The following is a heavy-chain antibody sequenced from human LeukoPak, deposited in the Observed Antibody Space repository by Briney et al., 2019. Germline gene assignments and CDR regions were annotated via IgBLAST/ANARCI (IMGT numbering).Heavy chain of an antibody. CDR3: RGTYYYGSGIDGDYFDY. V-gene: IGHV3-33*01. CDR1: GFNFGTFA. Sequence: GXSLRLSCAASGFNFGTFAMNWVRQAPGEGLEWLAIIWYDGSNKHYSDSVKGRFTIYRDNSKSSLYLKMNSLRAEDTAVYYCRGTYYYGSGIDGDYFDYWGQGTLVTVSS. D-gene: IGHD3-10*01. CDR2: IWYDGSNK. J-gene: IGHJ4*02.